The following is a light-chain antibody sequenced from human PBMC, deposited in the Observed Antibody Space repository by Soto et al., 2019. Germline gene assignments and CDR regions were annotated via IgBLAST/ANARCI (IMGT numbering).Light chain of an antibody. CDR3: CSYAGSYPFV. J-gene: IGLJ2*01. Sequence: QSALTQPRSVSGSPGQSVTISCTGTSSDVGGYNYVSWYQQHPGKAPKLMIYDVSKRPSGVHDLSSDSKSGSTASLTIFWVQEEDEAYYCCCSYAGSYPFVFGAGTKLTVL. CDR1: SSDVGGYNY. CDR2: DVS. V-gene: IGLV2-11*01.